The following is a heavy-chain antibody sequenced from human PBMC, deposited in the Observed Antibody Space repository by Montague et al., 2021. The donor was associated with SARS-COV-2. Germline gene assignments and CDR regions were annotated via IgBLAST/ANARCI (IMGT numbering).Heavy chain of an antibody. CDR3: ATLPSSITIFGVVQGYYFDD. J-gene: IGHJ4*02. V-gene: IGHV4-59*08. CDR2: IYYSGST. D-gene: IGHD3-3*01. Sequence: SETLSLTCSVSGDSISNYSWSWIRQSPGKGLEWIGYIYYSGSTNYSPSLTSRVTISVDTSKNQLSLKLSSVTAADTAVYYCATLPSSITIFGVVQGYYFDDWGQGTLVIASS. CDR1: GDSISNYS.